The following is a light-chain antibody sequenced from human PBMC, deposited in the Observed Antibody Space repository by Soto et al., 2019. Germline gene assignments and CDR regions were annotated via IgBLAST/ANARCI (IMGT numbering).Light chain of an antibody. J-gene: IGKJ4*01. CDR2: HAS. Sequence: EILMTQSPATLSVSPGERATLSCRASQSVSSNLAWYQQKPGQAPRLLIYHASTRATGIPARCSGSGSGTEFTLTISSLQSEDFAVYYCQQYNKWPLTFGGGTKVEIK. V-gene: IGKV3-15*01. CDR3: QQYNKWPLT. CDR1: QSVSSN.